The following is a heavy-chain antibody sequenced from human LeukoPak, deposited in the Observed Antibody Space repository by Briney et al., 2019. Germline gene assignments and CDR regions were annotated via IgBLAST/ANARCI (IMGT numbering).Heavy chain of an antibody. CDR2: SYYSGST. CDR1: GDSISSYY. V-gene: IGHV4-59*01. CDR3: ARDVVGGGNFDY. Sequence: SETLSLTCTVSGDSISSYYWSWIRQPPGKGLEWIGCSYYSGSTNYNPSLKSRVTISVDTSKNQFSLKLSSVTAAGTAVYYCARDVVGGGNFDYWGQGTLVTVSS. J-gene: IGHJ4*02. D-gene: IGHD1-26*01.